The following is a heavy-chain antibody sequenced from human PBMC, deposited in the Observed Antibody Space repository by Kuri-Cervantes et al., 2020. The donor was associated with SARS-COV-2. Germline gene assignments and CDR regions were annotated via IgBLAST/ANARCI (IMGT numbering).Heavy chain of an antibody. D-gene: IGHD2-15*01. J-gene: IGHJ6*02. CDR1: GFTFSSNG. CDR2: IWYDGSNK. Sequence: GGSLRLSCAASGFTFSSNGIHWVRQAPGKGLEWVAVIWYDGSNKYYADSVKGRFTISRDNSKNTLYLQMNSLRAEDTAVYYCARSSGQIFYYYGMDVWGQGTTVTVSS. CDR3: ARSSGQIFYYYGMDV. V-gene: IGHV3-33*08.